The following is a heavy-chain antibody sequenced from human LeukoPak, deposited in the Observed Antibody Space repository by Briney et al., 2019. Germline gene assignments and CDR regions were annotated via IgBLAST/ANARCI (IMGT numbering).Heavy chain of an antibody. V-gene: IGHV3-30*02. J-gene: IGHJ4*02. Sequence: PGGSLRLSCAASGFIVSSNHMSWVRQAPGKGLDWVAFIQYDGSDKYYADSVRGRFTISRDNTKNTLYLQMNSLRSEDSAVYYCAKPSGSCCDFWGQGTLVTVSS. CDR2: IQYDGSDK. D-gene: IGHD1-26*01. CDR3: AKPSGSCCDF. CDR1: GFIVSSNH.